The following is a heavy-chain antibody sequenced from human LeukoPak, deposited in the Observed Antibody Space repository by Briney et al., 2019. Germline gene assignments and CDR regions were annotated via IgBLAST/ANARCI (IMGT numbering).Heavy chain of an antibody. J-gene: IGHJ4*02. D-gene: IGHD2-15*01. Sequence: GGSLRLSCAASGFTFSTYAMHWVRQTPGKGLEYVSAISTNGGGTYYANSVKGRFTISRDNSKNTLYPQMGSLRAEDMAVYYCARYCSGVSCYSGYDYWGQGTLVTVSS. CDR1: GFTFSTYA. CDR2: ISTNGGGT. V-gene: IGHV3-64*01. CDR3: ARYCSGVSCYSGYDY.